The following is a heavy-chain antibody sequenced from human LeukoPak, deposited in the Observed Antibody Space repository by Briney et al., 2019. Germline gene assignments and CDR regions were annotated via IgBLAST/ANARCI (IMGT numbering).Heavy chain of an antibody. V-gene: IGHV1-58*02. CDR1: GFTFTSSA. D-gene: IGHD3-22*01. J-gene: IGHJ4*02. CDR2: IVVGSGNT. CDR3: AREYYDSSGYSPFEY. Sequence: GASVKVSCKASGFTFTSSAMQWVRQARGQRLEWIGWIVVGSGNTNYAQKFQERVTITRDMSTSTAYMELSSLRSEDTAVYYCAREYYDSSGYSPFEYWGQGTLVTVSS.